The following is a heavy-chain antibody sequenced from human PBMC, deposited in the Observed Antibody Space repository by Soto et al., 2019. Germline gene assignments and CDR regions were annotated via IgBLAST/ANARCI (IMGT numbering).Heavy chain of an antibody. CDR1: GYSFTSYW. CDR3: ARGRDSDILTNPLGS. D-gene: IGHD3-9*01. CDR2: IYPGDSDT. Sequence: ESLKISCKGSGYSFTSYWIGWVRQMPGKGLEWMGIIYPGDSDTRYSPSFQGQVTISADKSISTAYLQWSSLKASDTALYYCARGRDSDILTNPLGSWGQETLVTVGS. V-gene: IGHV5-51*01. J-gene: IGHJ4*02.